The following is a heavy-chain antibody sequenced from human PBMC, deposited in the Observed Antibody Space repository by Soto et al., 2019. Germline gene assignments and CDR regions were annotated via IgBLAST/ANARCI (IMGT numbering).Heavy chain of an antibody. CDR2: IKQDGSEK. CDR1: GFTFSSYW. D-gene: IGHD2-2*01. Sequence: EVQLVESGGGLVQPGGSLRLSCAASGFTFSSYWMSWVRQAPGKGLEWVANIKQDGSEKYYVDSVKGRFTISRDNAKNSLYLQMNSLRAEDTAVYYCARVRCSSTSCYAWYDAFDIWGQGTMVTVSS. J-gene: IGHJ3*02. CDR3: ARVRCSSTSCYAWYDAFDI. V-gene: IGHV3-7*04.